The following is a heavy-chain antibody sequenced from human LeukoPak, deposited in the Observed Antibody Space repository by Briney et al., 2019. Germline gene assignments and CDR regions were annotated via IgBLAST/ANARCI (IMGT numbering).Heavy chain of an antibody. CDR2: INSDGSGT. CDR1: GFTFSRYW. Sequence: PGGSLRVSCAASGFTFSRYWMHWVRQAPGKGLVWVSRINSDGSGTTYADSVKGRFTISRDNAKNTLYLQMNSLRVEDTAVYYCGRKITTTGGDAFDIWGHGTMVTVSS. D-gene: IGHD1-1*01. V-gene: IGHV3-74*01. CDR3: GRKITTTGGDAFDI. J-gene: IGHJ3*02.